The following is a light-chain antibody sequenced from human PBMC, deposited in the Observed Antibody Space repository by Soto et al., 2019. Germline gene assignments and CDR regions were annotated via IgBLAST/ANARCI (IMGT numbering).Light chain of an antibody. CDR2: GAS. V-gene: IGKV1-9*01. Sequence: DIQLTQSPSFLSASVGDRVTITCRASQGVSTYLAWFQQKPGKAPRLLIYGASTLQSGVPSRFSGGGYGAEFTLTISSLRPEDFATYHCLQLDSYPYTFCQGTKLEIK. J-gene: IGKJ2*01. CDR3: LQLDSYPYT. CDR1: QGVSTY.